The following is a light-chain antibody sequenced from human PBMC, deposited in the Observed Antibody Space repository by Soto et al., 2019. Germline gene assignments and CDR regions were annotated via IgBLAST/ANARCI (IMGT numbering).Light chain of an antibody. CDR1: SSDVGSYDH. J-gene: IGLJ1*01. CDR3: ISYTGSSTSYV. CDR2: EVS. Sequence: QSALTQPASVSGSPGQSITISCSGTSSDVGSYDHVAWYQQFPGKTPKLMIYEVSNRPSGVSSRFSGSKSGNTASLTISGLQAEDEGDYYCISYTGSSTSYVFGSGTKVTVL. V-gene: IGLV2-14*01.